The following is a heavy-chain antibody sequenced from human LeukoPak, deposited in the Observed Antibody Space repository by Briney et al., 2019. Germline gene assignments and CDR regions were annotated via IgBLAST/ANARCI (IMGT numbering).Heavy chain of an antibody. CDR2: IYYSGST. CDR1: GGSISSSSYY. CDR3: ARATTWYWDY. J-gene: IGHJ4*02. D-gene: IGHD2-8*02. Sequence: SETLSLTCTVSGGSISSSSYYWGWIRQPPGKGLEWIGSIYYSGSTYYNPSLKSRVTISVDTSKNQFSLKLSSVTAADTAVYYCARATTWYWDYWGQGTLVTVSS. V-gene: IGHV4-39*07.